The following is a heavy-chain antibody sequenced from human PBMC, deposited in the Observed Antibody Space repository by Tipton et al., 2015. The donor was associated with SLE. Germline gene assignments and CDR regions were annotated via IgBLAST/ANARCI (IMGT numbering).Heavy chain of an antibody. J-gene: IGHJ4*02. V-gene: IGHV1-18*01. Sequence: QSGAEVKKPGASVRVSCKASGYTFTTYGISWVRQAPGQGLEWMGIVNPDGGSIRYAQKFQGRVTMTRDTSASTVYMELSSLRYDDTAVYYCARGDDYGDYWGQGSLVTVSS. CDR2: VNPDGGSI. CDR3: ARGDDYGDY. CDR1: GYTFTTYG.